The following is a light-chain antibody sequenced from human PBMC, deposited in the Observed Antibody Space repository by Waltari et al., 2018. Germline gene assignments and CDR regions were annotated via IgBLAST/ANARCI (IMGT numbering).Light chain of an antibody. V-gene: IGKV3D-20*01. CDR1: QSVTGNY. J-gene: IGKJ5*01. Sequence: EIVLTQSPATLSLSPGERATLSCGASQSVTGNYLAWYQQKPGQAPRLLIYDASSRATGIPDRFSGSGSGTDFTLTISRLEPEDFAVYYCQQAGSSPMTFGQGTRVDIK. CDR3: QQAGSSPMT. CDR2: DAS.